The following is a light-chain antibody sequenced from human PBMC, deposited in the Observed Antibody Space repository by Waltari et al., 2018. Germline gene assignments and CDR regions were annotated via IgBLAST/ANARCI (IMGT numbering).Light chain of an antibody. J-gene: IGKJ5*01. CDR2: GAS. Sequence: EIVLTQSPVTLSFSPGERATLSCRASQSVSSSYLAWYQQKPGQAPRLLIYGASSRDTGIPDRFSGSGSGTDFTLTISRLEPEDFAVYYCQQYGSPITFGQGTRLEIK. CDR1: QSVSSSY. V-gene: IGKV3-20*01. CDR3: QQYGSPIT.